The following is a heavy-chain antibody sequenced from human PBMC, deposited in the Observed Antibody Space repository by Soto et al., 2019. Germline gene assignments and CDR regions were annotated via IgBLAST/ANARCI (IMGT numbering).Heavy chain of an antibody. Sequence: ASVKVSFKASGYGFTCNYMHWVRQAPGQGLEWMGWINPNSGGTNYAQKFQGRVTMTRDTSISTAYMELSRLRSDDTAVYYCARVSHCSSTSCYPGGFDYWGQGTLVPVSS. J-gene: IGHJ4*02. CDR2: INPNSGGT. V-gene: IGHV1-2*02. CDR3: ARVSHCSSTSCYPGGFDY. CDR1: GYGFTCNY. D-gene: IGHD2-2*01.